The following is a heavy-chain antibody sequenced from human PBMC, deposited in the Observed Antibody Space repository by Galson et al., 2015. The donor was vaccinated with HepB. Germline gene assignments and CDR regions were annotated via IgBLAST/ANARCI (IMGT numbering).Heavy chain of an antibody. J-gene: IGHJ4*02. CDR3: ARDGVGLVGATRGFDY. V-gene: IGHV4-34*01. Sequence: ETLSLTCAVYGGSFSGYYWSWIRQPPGKGLEWIGEINHSGSTNYNPSLKSRVTISVDTSKNQFSLKLSSVTAADTAVYYCARDGVGLVGATRGFDYWGQGTLVTVSS. CDR1: GGSFSGYY. D-gene: IGHD1-26*01. CDR2: INHSGST.